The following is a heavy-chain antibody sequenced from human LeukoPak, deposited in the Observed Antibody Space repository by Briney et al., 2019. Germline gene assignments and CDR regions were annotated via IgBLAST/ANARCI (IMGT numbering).Heavy chain of an antibody. Sequence: ASVKVSCKVSGYTLTKLSMHWVRQAPGKGLEGMGGFDPEDGETIYAQKFQGRVTMTEDTSTDTAYMELSSLRSEDTAVYYCATDPVGYGDYYGMDVWGQGTTVTVSS. D-gene: IGHD4-17*01. V-gene: IGHV1-24*01. CDR3: ATDPVGYGDYYGMDV. CDR1: GYTLTKLS. J-gene: IGHJ6*02. CDR2: FDPEDGET.